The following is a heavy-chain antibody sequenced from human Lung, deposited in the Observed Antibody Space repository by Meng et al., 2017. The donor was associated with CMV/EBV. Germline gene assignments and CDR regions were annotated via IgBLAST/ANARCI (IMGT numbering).Heavy chain of an antibody. CDR1: GYTFTGYY. D-gene: IGHD2-2*01. J-gene: IGHJ5*02. Sequence: ASXXVSXKASGYTFTGYYMHWVRQAPGQGREWMGWINPNSGGTNYAQKFQGRVTMTRDTSISTAYMELSRLRSDDTAVYYCARGVGYCSSTSCQVWFDPWXQGTLVTVSS. CDR2: INPNSGGT. V-gene: IGHV1-2*02. CDR3: ARGVGYCSSTSCQVWFDP.